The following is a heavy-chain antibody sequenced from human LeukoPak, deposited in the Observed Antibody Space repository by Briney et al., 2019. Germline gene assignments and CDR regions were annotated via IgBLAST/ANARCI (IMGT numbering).Heavy chain of an antibody. J-gene: IGHJ6*02. CDR2: IYYSGST. CDR1: GGSISSSSYY. Sequence: SETLSLTCTVSGGSISSSSYYWGWIRQPPGKGLEWIGSIYYSGSTYYNPSLKSRVTISVDTSKNQFSLKLSSVTAADTAVYYCARLTHLYQLLGIDNYYYHSMDVWGQGTTVTVSS. CDR3: ARLTHLYQLLGIDNYYYHSMDV. D-gene: IGHD1-26*01. V-gene: IGHV4-39*07.